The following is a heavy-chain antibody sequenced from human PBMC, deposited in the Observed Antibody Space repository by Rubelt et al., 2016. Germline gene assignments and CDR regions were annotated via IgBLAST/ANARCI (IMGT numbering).Heavy chain of an antibody. CDR2: IYYRGNT. V-gene: IGHV4-39*07. D-gene: IGHD1-26*01. CDR3: ARPSSSGSYGY. Sequence: QLQLQESGPGLVKPSETLSLTCTVSGASISSSSYCWGWIRQPPGKGLEWIGTIYYRGNTYYNPSLKSRVTRSLDTSKNQFSLKLSSVTAADTAVYYCARPSSSGSYGYWGQGTLVTVSS. CDR1: GASISSSSYC. J-gene: IGHJ4*02.